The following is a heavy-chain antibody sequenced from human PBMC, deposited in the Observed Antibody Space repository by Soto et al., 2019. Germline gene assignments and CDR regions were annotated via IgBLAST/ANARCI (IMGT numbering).Heavy chain of an antibody. CDR1: GGSIRSDY. J-gene: IGHJ6*01. CDR3: ARDQTDLYYYYGMGV. CDR2: IYTSGIT. V-gene: IGHV4-4*07. Sequence: SEPWSLGCTFSGGSIRSDYWSWIRQPAGEGRGWIGRIYTSGITNYNPGLKSRVTMSADTSQNQFSLKLSSVTAADTGVYYCARDQTDLYYYYGMGVWGHGTTDT.